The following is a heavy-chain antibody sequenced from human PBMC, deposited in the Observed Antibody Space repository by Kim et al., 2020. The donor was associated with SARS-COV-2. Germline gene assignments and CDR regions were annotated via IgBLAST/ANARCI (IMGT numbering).Heavy chain of an antibody. Sequence: QKCQGTVTITRDTSASTVNMELCSLRAEDTAVYYCARGKIVMVPAALDYWGQGTLVTVSS. D-gene: IGHD2-2*01. CDR3: ARGKIVMVPAALDY. J-gene: IGHJ4*02. V-gene: IGHV1-3*01.